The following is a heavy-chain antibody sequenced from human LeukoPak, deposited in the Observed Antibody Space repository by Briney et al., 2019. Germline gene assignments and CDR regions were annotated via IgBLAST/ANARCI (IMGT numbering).Heavy chain of an antibody. CDR2: IKKDGSEK. CDR3: ARDLSGVTGYTYGRGIDY. Sequence: GGSLRLSCAASGFTFSSYWMSWVRQAPGKGLEWVANIKKDGSEKYYADSVKGRFTISRDNAKTSLYLQMNSLRAEDTAVYYCARDLSGVTGYTYGRGIDYWGQGTLVTVSS. V-gene: IGHV3-7*01. CDR1: GFTFSSYW. D-gene: IGHD5-18*01. J-gene: IGHJ4*02.